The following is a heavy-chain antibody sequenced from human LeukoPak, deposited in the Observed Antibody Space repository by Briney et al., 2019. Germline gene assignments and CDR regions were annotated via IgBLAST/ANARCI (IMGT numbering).Heavy chain of an antibody. CDR2: IYPGDSDT. CDR3: ATPPGGLATISDY. Sequence: GESLKISCKGSGYSFTNYWIGWVRQMPGKGLEWMGIIYPGDSDTRYSPSFQGQASISADKSISTAYLQWSSLKASDTAMYYCATPPGGLATISDYWGQGTLVTVSS. CDR1: GYSFTNYW. V-gene: IGHV5-51*01. D-gene: IGHD5-24*01. J-gene: IGHJ4*02.